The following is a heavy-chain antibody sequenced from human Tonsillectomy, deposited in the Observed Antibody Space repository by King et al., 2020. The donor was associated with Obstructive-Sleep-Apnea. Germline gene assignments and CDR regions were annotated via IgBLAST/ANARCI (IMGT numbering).Heavy chain of an antibody. Sequence: VQLVESGGGLVQPGGSLRLSCAASGFTFSSYWMHWVRQAPGKGLVWVSRIKSDGSTTSYADSVKGRFTISRDNAKNTLYLEMNSLRAEDTAAYYCARPPGGDYAGNYWGQGTLVTVSS. CDR1: GFTFSSYW. CDR2: IKSDGSTT. D-gene: IGHD4-17*01. J-gene: IGHJ4*02. CDR3: ARPPGGDYAGNY. V-gene: IGHV3-74*01.